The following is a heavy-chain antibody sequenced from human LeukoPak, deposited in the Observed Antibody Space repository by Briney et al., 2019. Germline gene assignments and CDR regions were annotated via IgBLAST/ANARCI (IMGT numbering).Heavy chain of an antibody. CDR2: IYHSGST. CDR1: GGSISSGGYS. Sequence: SQTLSLTCAVSGGSISSGGYSWSWIRQPPGKGLGWIGYIYHSGSTYYNPSLKSRVTISVDRSKNQFSLKLSSVTAADTAVYYCARDYYGLDYWGQGTLVTVSS. CDR3: ARDYYGLDY. J-gene: IGHJ4*02. D-gene: IGHD3-10*01. V-gene: IGHV4-30-2*01.